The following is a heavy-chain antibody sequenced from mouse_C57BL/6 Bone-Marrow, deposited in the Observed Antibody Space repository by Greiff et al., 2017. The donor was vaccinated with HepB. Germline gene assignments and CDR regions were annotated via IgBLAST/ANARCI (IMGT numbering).Heavy chain of an antibody. Sequence: VQLQQSGAELARPGASVKLSCEASGYTFTSYGISWVKQRTGQGLEWIGEIYPRSGNTYYNEKFKGKATLTADKSSSTAYMELRSLTSEDSAVYFCASPYYYGSSYGLLAMDYWGQGTSVTVSS. V-gene: IGHV1-81*01. CDR1: GYTFTSYG. D-gene: IGHD1-1*01. CDR2: IYPRSGNT. J-gene: IGHJ4*01. CDR3: ASPYYYGSSYGLLAMDY.